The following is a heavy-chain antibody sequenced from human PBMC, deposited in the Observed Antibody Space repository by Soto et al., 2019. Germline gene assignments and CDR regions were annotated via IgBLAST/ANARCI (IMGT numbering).Heavy chain of an antibody. CDR2: IYWDDDK. V-gene: IGHV2-5*02. J-gene: IGHJ4*02. Sequence: QITLKESGPTLVKPTQTLTLTCTFSGFSLSTSGMCVGWIRQPPGKALEWLAFIYWDDDKRYSPSLNSRLTXTXDXXKKQVVLTMTNMDPVDTATYYCAQGDYYGSGSWDFWGQGTLVTVSS. CDR3: AQGDYYGSGSWDF. CDR1: GFSLSTSGMC. D-gene: IGHD3-10*01.